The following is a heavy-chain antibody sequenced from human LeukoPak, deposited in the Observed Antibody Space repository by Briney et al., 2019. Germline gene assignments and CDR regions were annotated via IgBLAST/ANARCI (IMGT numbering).Heavy chain of an antibody. CDR2: IYPFDSDT. D-gene: IGHD6-13*01. J-gene: IGHJ6*02. Sequence: GESLKISCKGSGYTFTNYWIGWVRQMPGKGLEWMGIIYPFDSDTRYSPSFQGQVTISVDKSISAAYLEWSSLRASDTAMYYCASRISAVGTEGYFYGMDVWGQGTKVTVSS. CDR3: ASRISAVGTEGYFYGMDV. V-gene: IGHV5-51*01. CDR1: GYTFTNYW.